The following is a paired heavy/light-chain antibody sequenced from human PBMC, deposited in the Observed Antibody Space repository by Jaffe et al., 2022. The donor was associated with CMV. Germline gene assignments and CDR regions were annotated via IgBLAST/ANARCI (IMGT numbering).Heavy chain of an antibody. J-gene: IGHJ4*02. Sequence: EIQLLESGGGLVQPGGSLRLSCVVSGFNLLTHPMSWVRQAPGKGLQWVSTITDAAGTTFFADSVKGRFTISRDRAYSTVYLQMNSLRAEDTATYFCAKGLGGIVGPRGHYFDYWGQGTLVTVSS. CDR1: GFNLLTHP. CDR2: ITDAAGTT. CDR3: AKGLGGIVGPRGHYFDY. D-gene: IGHD1-26*01. V-gene: IGHV3-23*01.
Light chain of an antibody. V-gene: IGKV3-11*01. Sequence: EIVLTQSPGTLSLSPGERATLSCRASQSVTTYLAWYQQKPGQAPRLLIYDASYRATGIPARFSGSGSGTDFTLTITSLEPEDFAVYYCQQRINPLTFGGGTKVDIK. J-gene: IGKJ4*01. CDR1: QSVTTY. CDR2: DAS. CDR3: QQRINPLT.